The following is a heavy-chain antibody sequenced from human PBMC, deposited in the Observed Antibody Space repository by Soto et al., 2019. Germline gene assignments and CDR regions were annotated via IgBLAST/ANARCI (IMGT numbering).Heavy chain of an antibody. J-gene: IGHJ4*02. V-gene: IGHV4-31*03. CDR2: IYYSGST. CDR1: GGSISSGGYY. Sequence: SETLSLTCTVSGGSISSGGYYWSWIRQHPGKGLEWIGYIYYSGSTYYNPSLKSRVTISVDTSKNQFSLKLSSVTAADTAVYYCARITKSLAPTSDYWGQGTLVTVSS. CDR3: ARITKSLAPTSDY. D-gene: IGHD1-1*01.